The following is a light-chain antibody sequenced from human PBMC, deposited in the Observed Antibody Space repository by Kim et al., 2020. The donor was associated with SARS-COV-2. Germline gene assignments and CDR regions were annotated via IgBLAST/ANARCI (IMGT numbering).Light chain of an antibody. J-gene: IGKJ2*01. CDR2: WAS. Sequence: DIVMTQSPDSLAVSLGERATINCKSSQSVLYSSNNKNYLAWYQQKPGQPPKLLIYWASTRESGVPDRFSGSGSGTDFTLTINSLQAEDVAVYYCQQCYSTPYTFGQGTKLEI. CDR3: QQCYSTPYT. CDR1: QSVLYSSNNKNY. V-gene: IGKV4-1*01.